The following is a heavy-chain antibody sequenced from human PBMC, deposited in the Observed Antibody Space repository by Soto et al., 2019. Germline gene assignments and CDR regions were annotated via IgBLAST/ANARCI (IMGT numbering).Heavy chain of an antibody. D-gene: IGHD7-27*01. Sequence: LTYTVSGGSIGSGDYYWSWIRQPPGKGLEWIGYIYYSGSTYYNPSLKSRVTISVDTSKNQFSLKLSSVTSADTAVYYCALGTAGGMDALGQGNTVTIS. CDR3: ALGTAGGMDA. CDR1: GGSIGSGDYY. J-gene: IGHJ6*02. V-gene: IGHV4-30-4*01. CDR2: IYYSGST.